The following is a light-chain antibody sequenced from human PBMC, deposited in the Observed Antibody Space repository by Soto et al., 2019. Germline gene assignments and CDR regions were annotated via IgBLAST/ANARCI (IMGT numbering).Light chain of an antibody. Sequence: EIVLTQSPATLSLSPGERATLSCRASQSFHNYLAWYQQKPGQAPRLLIYDASNRATGIPARFSGSGSGTDFTLTISSLESEDFAVYYCQQRSNWPLFTFGPGTKVDIK. CDR2: DAS. CDR1: QSFHNY. V-gene: IGKV3-11*01. CDR3: QQRSNWPLFT. J-gene: IGKJ3*01.